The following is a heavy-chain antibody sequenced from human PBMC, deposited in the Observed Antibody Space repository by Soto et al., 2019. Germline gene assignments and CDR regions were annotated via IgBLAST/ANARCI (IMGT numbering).Heavy chain of an antibody. CDR3: ARDSTIFGVVLAMDV. J-gene: IGHJ6*02. V-gene: IGHV4-61*01. CDR2: IYYSGST. D-gene: IGHD3-3*01. Sequence: SETLSLTCTVSGGSVSSGSYYWSWIRQPPGKGLEWIGYIYYSGSTNYNPSLKSRVTISVDTSKNQFSLKLSSVTAADTAVYYCARDSTIFGVVLAMDVWGQGTTVTVS. CDR1: GGSVSSGSYY.